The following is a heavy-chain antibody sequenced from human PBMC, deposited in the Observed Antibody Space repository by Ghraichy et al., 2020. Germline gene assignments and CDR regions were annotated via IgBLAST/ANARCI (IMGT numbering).Heavy chain of an antibody. J-gene: IGHJ4*02. CDR3: TRGYYSGGICYFFYH. Sequence: GGSLRLSCATSGLTFSDSAMDWVRQASGKGLEWVGRIRSKANSYATVYAASGQGRFTISRDDSKNTAYLQMNSMKTEDTSLYYCTRGYYSGGICYFFYHWGQGTLVTVSS. V-gene: IGHV3-73*01. D-gene: IGHD2-15*01. CDR1: GLTFSDSA. CDR2: IRSKANSYAT.